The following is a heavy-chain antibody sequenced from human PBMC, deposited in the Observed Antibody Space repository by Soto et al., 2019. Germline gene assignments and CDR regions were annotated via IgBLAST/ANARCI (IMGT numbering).Heavy chain of an antibody. CDR3: ASDFWSGYSGPYYFDY. Sequence: TLSLTCAISGDSVSSNSAAWNWIRQSPSRGLEWLGRTYYRSKWYNDYAVSVKSRITINPDTSKNQFSLQLNSVTPEDTAVYYCASDFWSGYSGPYYFDYWGQGTLVTVSS. J-gene: IGHJ4*02. CDR1: GDSVSSNSAA. D-gene: IGHD3-3*01. CDR2: TYYRSKWYN. V-gene: IGHV6-1*01.